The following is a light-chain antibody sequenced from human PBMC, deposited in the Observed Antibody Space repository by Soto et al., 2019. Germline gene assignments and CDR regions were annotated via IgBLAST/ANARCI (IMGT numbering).Light chain of an antibody. CDR3: QQAHGT. J-gene: IGKJ5*01. CDR1: QSISSS. CDR2: AAS. V-gene: IGKV1-39*01. Sequence: DIQMTQSPSSLSASVGDRVTITCRASQSISSSLSWYQQRPGKAPKLLISAASSLQSGVPSRFSGSGSGTDFTRTISSLQPEDFATYYCQQAHGTFGQGTRLEIK.